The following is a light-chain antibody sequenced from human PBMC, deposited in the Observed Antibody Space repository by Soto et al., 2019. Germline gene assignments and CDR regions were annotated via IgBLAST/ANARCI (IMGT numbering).Light chain of an antibody. Sequence: QSVLTQSPSASASLGASVRLTCTLSSEHSRNAIAWHQQQPEKGPRYLMKVDSDGSHSKGDGIPDRFSGSSSGVERYLTISSLHSEDEADYYCQTWSTGIHVFGGGTKLTVL. V-gene: IGLV4-69*01. J-gene: IGLJ2*01. CDR2: VDSDGSH. CDR3: QTWSTGIHV. CDR1: SEHSRNA.